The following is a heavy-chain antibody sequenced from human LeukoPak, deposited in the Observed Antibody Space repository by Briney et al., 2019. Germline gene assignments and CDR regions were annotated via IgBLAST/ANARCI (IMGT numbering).Heavy chain of an antibody. D-gene: IGHD3-22*01. Sequence: GGSLRLSCAASGFTFSSYWMHWVRQAPGKGLVWVSRINSDESSTSYADSVKGRFTISRDNAKNTLYLQMNSLRAEDTAVYYCARGTSSGFLYYFDYWGQGTLVTVSS. CDR3: ARGTSSGFLYYFDY. V-gene: IGHV3-74*01. J-gene: IGHJ4*02. CDR1: GFTFSSYW. CDR2: INSDESST.